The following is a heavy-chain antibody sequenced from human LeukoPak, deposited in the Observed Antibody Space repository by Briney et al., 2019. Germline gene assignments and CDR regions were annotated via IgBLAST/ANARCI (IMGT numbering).Heavy chain of an antibody. CDR2: IYYSGST. D-gene: IGHD3-22*01. J-gene: IGHJ4*02. CDR3: ARGYPYYYDSSGQYFDY. CDR1: GGSISSYY. V-gene: IGHV4-59*01. Sequence: SETLSLTCTVSGGSISSYYWSWIRQPPGKGLEWIGYIYYSGSTNYNPSLKSRVTISVDTSKNQFSLKLSSVTAADTAVYYCARGYPYYYDSSGQYFDYWGQGTLVTVSS.